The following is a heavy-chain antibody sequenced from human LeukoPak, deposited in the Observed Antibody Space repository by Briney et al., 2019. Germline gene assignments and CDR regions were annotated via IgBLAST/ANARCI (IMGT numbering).Heavy chain of an antibody. CDR2: ISYDGSNK. J-gene: IGHJ4*02. CDR3: AKDAAVFGVVNQFDY. V-gene: IGHV3-30*18. D-gene: IGHD3-3*01. CDR1: GFTFSSYG. Sequence: PGGSLRLSCAASGFTFSSYGMNWVRQAPGKGREGGAVISYDGSNKYYADSVKGRFTISRDNSKNTLYLQMNSLRAEDTAVYYCAKDAAVFGVVNQFDYWGQGTLVTVSS.